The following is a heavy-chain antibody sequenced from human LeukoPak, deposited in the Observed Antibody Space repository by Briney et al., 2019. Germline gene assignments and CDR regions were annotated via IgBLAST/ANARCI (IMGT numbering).Heavy chain of an antibody. CDR2: ISGSGGST. V-gene: IGHV3-23*01. CDR1: RFTFSSYS. Sequence: PGGSLRLSCAASRFTFSSYSMNWVRQAPGKGLEWVSAISGSGGSTYYADSVKGRFTISRDNSKNTLYLQMNSLRAEDTAVYYCAKDRCSNGIGCYYYYMDVWGKGTTVTISS. J-gene: IGHJ6*03. D-gene: IGHD2-8*01. CDR3: AKDRCSNGIGCYYYYMDV.